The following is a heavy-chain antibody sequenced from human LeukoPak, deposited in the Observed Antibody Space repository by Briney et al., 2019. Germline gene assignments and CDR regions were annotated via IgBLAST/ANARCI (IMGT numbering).Heavy chain of an antibody. CDR2: ISGSGGST. V-gene: IGHV3-23*01. J-gene: IGHJ6*03. D-gene: IGHD3-10*01. CDR1: GFTFSSYA. Sequence: GGSLRLSCAASGFTFSSYAMSWVRQAPGKGLEWVSAISGSGGSTYYADSVKGRFTISRDNSKNTLYLQMNSLRADDTAVYYCARFAAGGSYYYYMDVWGKGTTVTVSS. CDR3: ARFAAGGSYYYYMDV.